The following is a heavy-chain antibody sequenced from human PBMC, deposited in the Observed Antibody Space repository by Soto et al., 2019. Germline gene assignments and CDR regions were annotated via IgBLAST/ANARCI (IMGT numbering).Heavy chain of an antibody. V-gene: IGHV3-30*18. CDR2: IAYDGSNR. J-gene: IGHJ4*02. CDR1: GFTFTTHG. D-gene: IGHD6-13*01. Sequence: QVQLVESGGGVVQPGRSLSLSCAASGFTFTTHGMHWVRQSPGKGLEWVASIAYDGSNRNYGDPVKGRFFVSRHNPKKTLSLQINSLRDEYTAGYFCAKDRGGSWTFDYWGQGIPVIVSS. CDR3: AKDRGGSWTFDY.